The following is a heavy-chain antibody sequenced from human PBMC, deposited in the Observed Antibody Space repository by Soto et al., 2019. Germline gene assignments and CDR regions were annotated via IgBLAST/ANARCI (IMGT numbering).Heavy chain of an antibody. J-gene: IGHJ4*02. D-gene: IGHD1-1*01. CDR2: INHSGIT. V-gene: IGHV4-34*01. Sequence: PSETLSLTCTVSGGSVSGYFWTWIRQPPGKGLEWLAEINHSGITNYNPSVESRVSMSVDTSKNQFSLRLYSVTAADTAVYYCVRGPYNYNSRYFDYWGQGTLVTVSS. CDR1: GGSVSGYF. CDR3: VRGPYNYNSRYFDY.